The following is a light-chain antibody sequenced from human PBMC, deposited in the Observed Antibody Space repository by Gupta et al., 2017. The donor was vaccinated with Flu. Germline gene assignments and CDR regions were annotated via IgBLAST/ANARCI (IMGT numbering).Light chain of an antibody. CDR1: QSISSN. Sequence: EIVMTQSPATLSVSPEERATLSCRASQSISSNLAWYQQKPGQSPRLLIYGASTRATDIPARFSGSGSGTEFTLTISRLQPEDFALYYCQQYNNWPANTFGQGTKLEIK. V-gene: IGKV3-15*01. CDR2: GAS. J-gene: IGKJ2*01. CDR3: QQYNNWPANT.